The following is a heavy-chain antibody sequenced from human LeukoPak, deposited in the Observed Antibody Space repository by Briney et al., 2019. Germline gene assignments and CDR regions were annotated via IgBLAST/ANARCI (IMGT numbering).Heavy chain of an antibody. CDR3: AGDLYSSSSLGFDY. Sequence: GRSLRLSCAASGFTFDDYAMHWVRQAPGKGLEWVSGISWNSGSIGYADSVKGRFTISRDNAKNSLCLQMNSLRAEDTAVYYCAGDLYSSSSLGFDYWGQGTLVTVSS. CDR2: ISWNSGSI. J-gene: IGHJ4*02. CDR1: GFTFDDYA. V-gene: IGHV3-9*01. D-gene: IGHD6-6*01.